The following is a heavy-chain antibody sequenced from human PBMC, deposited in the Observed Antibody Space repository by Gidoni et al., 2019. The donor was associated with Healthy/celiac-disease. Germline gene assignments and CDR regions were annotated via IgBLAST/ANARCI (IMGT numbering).Heavy chain of an antibody. J-gene: IGHJ4*02. D-gene: IGHD2-2*01. V-gene: IGHV1-3*01. CDR1: GYTFTSYA. Sequence: QFQLVQSGAAVKKPGASVKVSCNSSGYTFTSYAMHWVRQAPGQRLEWMGWINAGNGNTKYSQKFQGRVNINRDTSASTAYMELSSLRAEDTAVYYCARNAPPLQDWGQGTLVTVSS. CDR3: ARNAPPLQD. CDR2: INAGNGNT.